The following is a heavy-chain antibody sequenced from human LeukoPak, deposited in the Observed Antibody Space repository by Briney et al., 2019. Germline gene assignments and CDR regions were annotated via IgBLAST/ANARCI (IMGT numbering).Heavy chain of an antibody. Sequence: ASVRVSCEASGYTLNGYYMHWVRQAPGQGLEWMGWINPNTGATNYAQKFQGWVTMTSDTSIGTAYMDMIRLTSDDTAVYYCARGGLWDRGYSYLFDYWGQGTLITVSS. CDR2: INPNTGAT. CDR1: GYTLNGYY. CDR3: ARGGLWDRGYSYLFDY. J-gene: IGHJ4*02. D-gene: IGHD5-18*01. V-gene: IGHV1-2*04.